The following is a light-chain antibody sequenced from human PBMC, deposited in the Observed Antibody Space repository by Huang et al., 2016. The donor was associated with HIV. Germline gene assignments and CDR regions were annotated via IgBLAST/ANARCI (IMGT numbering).Light chain of an antibody. CDR1: QSITTN. J-gene: IGKJ4*01. CDR2: VAS. Sequence: EIVMTQSPVTLSVSLGERATLTCRASQSITTNLAWYQPKPGQAPRLLSYVASTRASGVPARVSGGGSGTEFTLTISRLQSEDFAVYFCQQYITWPPLTFGGGTTVEIK. CDR3: QQYITWPPLT. V-gene: IGKV3-15*01.